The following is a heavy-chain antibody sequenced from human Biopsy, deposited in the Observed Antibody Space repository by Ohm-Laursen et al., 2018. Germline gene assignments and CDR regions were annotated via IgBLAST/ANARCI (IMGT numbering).Heavy chain of an antibody. CDR3: ARGTGRYYVYGAFDI. V-gene: IGHV4-59*12. CDR2: IYYSGST. D-gene: IGHD1-26*01. Sequence: PGTLSLTCTVSDGSINSYYWNWIRQPPGKRLEWIGNIYYSGSTNFNPSLKSRVTISVDTSKNQFSLNLRSVTAADTAVYYCARGTGRYYVYGAFDIWGQGTVVTVSS. CDR1: DGSINSYY. J-gene: IGHJ3*02.